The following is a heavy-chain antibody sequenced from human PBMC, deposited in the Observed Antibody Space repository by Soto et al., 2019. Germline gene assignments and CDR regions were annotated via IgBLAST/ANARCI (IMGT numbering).Heavy chain of an antibody. CDR1: GFTFNSYG. CDR2: IWYDGSNK. D-gene: IGHD7-27*01. Sequence: QVQLVESGGGVVQPGRSLRLSCAASGFTFNSYGMHWVRQAPGKGLEWVAVIWYDGSNKYYGDSVKGRFTISRDNSKNTLYLQRNSLRAEDTAVYYCARDRPNSGFDYWGQGTLVTVSS. J-gene: IGHJ4*02. V-gene: IGHV3-33*01. CDR3: ARDRPNSGFDY.